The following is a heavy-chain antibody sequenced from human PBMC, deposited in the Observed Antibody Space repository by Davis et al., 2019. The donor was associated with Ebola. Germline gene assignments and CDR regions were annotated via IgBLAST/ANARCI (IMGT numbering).Heavy chain of an antibody. J-gene: IGHJ6*02. CDR3: ARDRRYSYGTYYFYYGMDV. CDR1: GFTFSSFG. CDR2: ISYDGRDK. V-gene: IGHV3-30*03. D-gene: IGHD5-18*01. Sequence: GESLKISCAASGFTFSSFGMHWVRQAPGKGLEWVAVISYDGRDKDYADSVKGRFSISRDNSKNTLSLQMNSLRTEDAAVYYCARDRRYSYGTYYFYYGMDVWGQGTTVTVSS.